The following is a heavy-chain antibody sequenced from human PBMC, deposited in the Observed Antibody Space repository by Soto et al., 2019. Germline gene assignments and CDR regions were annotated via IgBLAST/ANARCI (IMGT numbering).Heavy chain of an antibody. CDR1: GFTFSSYW. Sequence: PGGSLRLSCAASGFTFSSYWMSWVRQAPGKGLEWVANIKQDGSEKYYVDSVEGRFTISRDNAKNSLYLQMNSLRAEDTAVYYCATDWGSPYYYGMDVWGQGTTVTVSS. J-gene: IGHJ6*02. V-gene: IGHV3-7*03. CDR3: ATDWGSPYYYGMDV. CDR2: IKQDGSEK. D-gene: IGHD7-27*01.